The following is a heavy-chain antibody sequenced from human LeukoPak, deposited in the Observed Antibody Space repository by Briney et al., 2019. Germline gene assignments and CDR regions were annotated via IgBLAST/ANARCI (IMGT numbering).Heavy chain of an antibody. CDR1: GGSFSGYY. J-gene: IGHJ4*02. CDR3: ARGMCSGGSCPPGYYFDY. CDR2: INHSGST. D-gene: IGHD2-15*01. V-gene: IGHV4-34*01. Sequence: PSETLPLTCAVYGGSFSGYYWSWIRQPPGKGLEWIGEINHSGSTNYNPSLKSRVTISVDTSKNQFSLKLSSVTAADTAVYYCARGMCSGGSCPPGYYFDYWGQGTLVTVSS.